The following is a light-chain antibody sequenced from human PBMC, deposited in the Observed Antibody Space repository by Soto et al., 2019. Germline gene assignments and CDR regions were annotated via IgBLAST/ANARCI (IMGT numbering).Light chain of an antibody. CDR2: LNSDGSH. V-gene: IGLV4-69*01. J-gene: IGLJ3*02. CDR1: SGHSSYP. CDR3: QTWGTGIEV. Sequence: QPVLTQSPSASASLGASVKLTCTLSSGHSSYPIAWHQQQPEKGPRYLMKLNSDGSHSKGDGIPDRFSGSSSGAERYLTISSLHSEDEADYYCQTWGTGIEVFGGGTKLTVL.